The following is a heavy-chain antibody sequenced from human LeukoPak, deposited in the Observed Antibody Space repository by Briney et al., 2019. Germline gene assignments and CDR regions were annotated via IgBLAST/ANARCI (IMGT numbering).Heavy chain of an antibody. CDR3: ARDWARSGYYPDSYFDY. CDR2: IYYSGST. CDR1: GGSISSGGYY. D-gene: IGHD3-3*01. J-gene: IGHJ4*02. V-gene: IGHV4-31*03. Sequence: SQTLSLTCTVSGGSISSGGYYWSWIRQHPGKGLEWIGYIYYSGSTYYNPSLRSRVTISVDTSKNQFSLKLSSVTAADTAAYYCARDWARSGYYPDSYFDYWGQGTLVTVSS.